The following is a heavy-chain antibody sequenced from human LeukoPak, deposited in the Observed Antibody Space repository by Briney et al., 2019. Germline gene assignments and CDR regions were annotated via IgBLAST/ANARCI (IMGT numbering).Heavy chain of an antibody. CDR1: GFTFSDST. CDR3: VKASSSSWSSFDY. CDR2: IGTSGKYI. Sequence: GGSLRLSCAASGFTFSDSTMNWVRQAPGKGLEWVSSIGTSGKYIYYADSVKGRFTVSRDNAKNSLFLQMHSLRAEDTAVYYCVKASSSSWSSFDYWGQGTLVTVSS. D-gene: IGHD6-13*01. J-gene: IGHJ4*02. V-gene: IGHV3-21*04.